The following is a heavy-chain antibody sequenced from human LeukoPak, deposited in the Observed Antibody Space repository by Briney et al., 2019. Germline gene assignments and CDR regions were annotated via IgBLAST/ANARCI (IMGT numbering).Heavy chain of an antibody. CDR2: ISSSGSTI. J-gene: IGHJ5*02. CDR3: ARFTDCSSTSCYDSMLDP. V-gene: IGHV3-11*01. Sequence: PGGSLRLSCAASGFTFSDYYMSWIRQAPGKGLEWVSYISSSGSTIYYADSVKGRFTISRDNAKNSLYLQMNSLRAEDTAVYYCARFTDCSSTSCYDSMLDPWGQGTLVTVSS. D-gene: IGHD2-2*01. CDR1: GFTFSDYY.